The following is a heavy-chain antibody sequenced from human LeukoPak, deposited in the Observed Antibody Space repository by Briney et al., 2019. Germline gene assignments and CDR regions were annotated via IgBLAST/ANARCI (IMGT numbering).Heavy chain of an antibody. D-gene: IGHD3-22*01. V-gene: IGHV4-59*01. CDR2: IYYSGSP. Sequence: SETLSLTCTVSGGSISSYYWSWIRQPPGKGLDWIGYIYYSGSPSYNPSLRSRVTMSLDTSKNQFSLKLTSVTAADTAMYYCARYSSGPAHYFDYWGQGTLVTVSS. CDR3: ARYSSGPAHYFDY. CDR1: GGSISSYY. J-gene: IGHJ4*02.